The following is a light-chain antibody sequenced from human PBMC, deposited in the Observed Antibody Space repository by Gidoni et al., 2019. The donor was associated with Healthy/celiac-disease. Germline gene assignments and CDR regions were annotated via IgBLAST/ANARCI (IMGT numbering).Light chain of an antibody. J-gene: IGKJ5*01. CDR3: QQYDNPWIT. V-gene: IGKV1-33*01. CDR2: DAS. Sequence: IQMPPSPSSLSASVGDRVPITCQASQDISNYLNWYQQKPGKAPKLLIYDASNLETGVPSRVSGSGSGTDFTLSISSLQPEDIATYYCQQYDNPWITFGQGTRLEIK. CDR1: QDISNY.